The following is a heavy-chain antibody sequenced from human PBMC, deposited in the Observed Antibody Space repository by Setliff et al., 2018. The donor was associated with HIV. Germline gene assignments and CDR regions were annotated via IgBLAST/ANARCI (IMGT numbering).Heavy chain of an antibody. CDR3: ARAEGDAYNSLPYFDS. CDR1: GYSISSGYY. J-gene: IGHJ4*02. CDR2: IYHTGDT. V-gene: IGHV4-38-2*01. D-gene: IGHD1-1*01. Sequence: SETLSLTCVVSGYSISSGYYWAWIRQPPGKGLEWTGSIYHTGDTYYNPSLKSRVTMSVDASQNRFSLHLRSVTAADTAVYYCARAEGDAYNSLPYFDSWGPGALVTVSS.